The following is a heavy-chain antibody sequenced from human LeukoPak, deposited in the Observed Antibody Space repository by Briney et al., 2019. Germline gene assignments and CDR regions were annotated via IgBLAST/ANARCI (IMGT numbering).Heavy chain of an antibody. CDR1: GGSFSDYP. CDR3: VRPDRIFGVPAAFDA. V-gene: IGHV1-69*13. CDR2: IIPKYRAS. J-gene: IGHJ3*01. D-gene: IGHD3-3*02. Sequence: ASVKDSCKASGGSFSDYPINWVRQAPGQGLEWLGGIIPKYRASNYAQAFQGRVTITADESTNTVYMEMSGLRPDDTAVYYCVRPDRIFGVPAAFDAWGQGTLVAVSS.